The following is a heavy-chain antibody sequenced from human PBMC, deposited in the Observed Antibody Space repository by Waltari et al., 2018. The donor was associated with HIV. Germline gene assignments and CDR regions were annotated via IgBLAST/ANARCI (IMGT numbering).Heavy chain of an antibody. Sequence: QVQLQESGPGLVKPSQTLSLTCTVSGVSINNGGYYWRWIRQHPGKGLEWIGYIYYSGSTYYNPSLKRRVTISVDRSKNQFSLKLSSVTAADTAVYYCARGSAYCSGGSCYLVGYFDYWGQGTLVTVSS. V-gene: IGHV4-31*03. D-gene: IGHD2-15*01. J-gene: IGHJ4*02. CDR3: ARGSAYCSGGSCYLVGYFDY. CDR1: GVSINNGGYY. CDR2: IYYSGST.